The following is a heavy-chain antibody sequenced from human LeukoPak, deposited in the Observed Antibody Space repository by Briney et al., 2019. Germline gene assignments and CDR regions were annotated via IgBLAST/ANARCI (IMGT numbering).Heavy chain of an antibody. Sequence: PSETLSLTCTVSGGSISSSSYYWGRIRQSPGKGLEWIGYVYYSGSTYYNPSLKSRVTISMDTSKNQCSLKLSSVTAADTAVYYCAGTLSNWNYVGDWGQGALVTVSS. CDR2: VYYSGST. CDR1: GGSISSSSYY. CDR3: AGTLSNWNYVGD. J-gene: IGHJ4*02. V-gene: IGHV4-39*01. D-gene: IGHD1-7*01.